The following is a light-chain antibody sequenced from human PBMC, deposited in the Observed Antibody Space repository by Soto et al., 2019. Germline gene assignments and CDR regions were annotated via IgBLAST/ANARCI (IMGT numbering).Light chain of an antibody. CDR1: QSVSRSL. CDR2: AAS. J-gene: IGKJ3*01. Sequence: EIVLTQSPGTLSLSPGERATLSCRASQSVSRSLLSWYQQKPGQAPRHLISAASSMATGIPDRFSGSGSGTDFTLTISRLEPEDFAVYYCQTYGDSLFTFGPGTKVEI. CDR3: QTYGDSLFT. V-gene: IGKV3-20*01.